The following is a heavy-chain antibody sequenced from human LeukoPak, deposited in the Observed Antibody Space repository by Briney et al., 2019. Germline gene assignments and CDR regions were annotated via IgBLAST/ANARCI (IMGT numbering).Heavy chain of an antibody. CDR2: INHSGST. Sequence: SETLSLTCAVYGGSFSGYYWSWIRQPPGKGLEWIGEINHSGSTNYNPSLKSRVTISVDTSKNQFSLKLSSVTAADTAVYYCARGRGWSGELPLNYWGQGTLVTVSS. CDR3: ARGRGWSGELPLNY. V-gene: IGHV4-34*01. CDR1: GGSFSGYY. J-gene: IGHJ4*02. D-gene: IGHD3-10*01.